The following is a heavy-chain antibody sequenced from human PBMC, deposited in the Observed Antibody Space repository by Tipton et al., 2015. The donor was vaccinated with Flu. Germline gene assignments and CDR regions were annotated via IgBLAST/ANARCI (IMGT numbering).Heavy chain of an antibody. CDR3: ARDWEQPLGTYFYNSMDV. Sequence: TLSLTCTVSGASVSSSYWSWLRQPAGKGLEYIGRVYATGGTFNTYYNPSLRRRVAMSLDTSKNQFSLKVTSMTDADTAVYFCARDWEQPLGTYFYNSMDVWGKGAAVTVSS. J-gene: IGHJ6*03. V-gene: IGHV4-4*07. CDR1: GASVSSSY. D-gene: IGHD6-13*01. CDR2: VYATGGTFNT.